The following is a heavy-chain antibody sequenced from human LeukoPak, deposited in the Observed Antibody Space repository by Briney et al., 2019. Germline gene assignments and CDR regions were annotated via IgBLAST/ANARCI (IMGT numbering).Heavy chain of an antibody. CDR3: ARLHDRSGCFDY. CDR1: GDSISSAGYD. J-gene: IGHJ4*02. D-gene: IGHD3-22*01. CDR2: IFYSGST. V-gene: IGHV4-31*03. Sequence: SETLSLTCTVSGDSISSAGYDWGWIRQHRGKGLEWIGYIFYSGSTYYNPSLKSRSTISVDTSKTQFSLKLSSVTAADTGVYFCARLHDRSGCFDYWGQGTLVTVSS.